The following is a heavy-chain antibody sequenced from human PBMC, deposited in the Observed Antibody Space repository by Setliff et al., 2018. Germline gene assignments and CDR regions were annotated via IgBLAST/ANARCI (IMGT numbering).Heavy chain of an antibody. CDR3: ARGPRFDYESPTYRRRFDP. J-gene: IGHJ5*02. CDR1: GGSISSYY. Sequence: KPSETLSLTCTVSGGSISSYYWNWIRQAPGKGLEWIGEINHRGTTSYTPSLKGRVTISVDTSKNLFSLKLSSVTAADTAVYFCARGPRFDYESPTYRRRFDPWGQGTAVTVSS. V-gene: IGHV4-34*01. CDR2: INHRGTT. D-gene: IGHD3-22*01.